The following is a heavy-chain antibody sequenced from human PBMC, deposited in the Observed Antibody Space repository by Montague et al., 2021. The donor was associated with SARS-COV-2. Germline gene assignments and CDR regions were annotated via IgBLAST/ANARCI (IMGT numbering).Heavy chain of an antibody. Sequence: SETLSLTCTVSGDSISNSNWCTWVRQSQGRGLEWIGEIFRSGDSNYNPSLKSRVTMSVDMSRNQFSLSLSNVTAADTAIYYCVRGGTMTVAVFDYWGQGTLVTVSS. CDR3: VRGGTMTVAVFDY. J-gene: IGHJ4*02. CDR2: IFRSGDS. D-gene: IGHD3-22*01. CDR1: GDSISNSNW. V-gene: IGHV4-4*02.